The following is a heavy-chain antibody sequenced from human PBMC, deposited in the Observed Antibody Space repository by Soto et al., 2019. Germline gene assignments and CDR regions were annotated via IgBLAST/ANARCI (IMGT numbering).Heavy chain of an antibody. V-gene: IGHV3-33*01. Sequence: QVQLVESGGDVVQPGTSLRLSCAATGFTFGRHGMHWVRQAPGKGPEWVAVIWFDGSDKYYADSVKGRFTISRDNPRNTLYLQMDNLRVEDTAVCYCARDQGKVHFDYWGQGTLVTVSS. CDR1: GFTFGRHG. CDR2: IWFDGSDK. J-gene: IGHJ4*02. D-gene: IGHD3-10*01. CDR3: ARDQGKVHFDY.